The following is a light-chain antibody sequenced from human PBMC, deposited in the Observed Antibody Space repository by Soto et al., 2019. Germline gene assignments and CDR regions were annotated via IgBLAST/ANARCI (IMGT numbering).Light chain of an antibody. Sequence: DIQMTQSPSSLSASVGDRVTITCQASQDISNYLNWYQQKPGKAPKLLIYDASNLATGVPSMFSGSRSGTNFTFTISSLQPEAIATYYCPQYDNLPLTFGQGTKVEIK. CDR2: DAS. J-gene: IGKJ1*01. CDR3: PQYDNLPLT. CDR1: QDISNY. V-gene: IGKV1-33*01.